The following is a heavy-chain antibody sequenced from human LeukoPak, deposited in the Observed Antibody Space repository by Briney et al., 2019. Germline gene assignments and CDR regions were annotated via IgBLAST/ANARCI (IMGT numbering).Heavy chain of an antibody. Sequence: GGSLRLSCAASGFTFSNYAINWVRQAPGKGLEWVSGISANGGGTYYADSVKGRFTISRDSSRNTLFLHMNTLRAEDTAIYYCAKDRTVGASYWYFDLWGRGTLVTVSS. V-gene: IGHV3-23*01. CDR3: AKDRTVGASYWYFDL. D-gene: IGHD1-26*01. CDR2: ISANGGGT. CDR1: GFTFSNYA. J-gene: IGHJ2*01.